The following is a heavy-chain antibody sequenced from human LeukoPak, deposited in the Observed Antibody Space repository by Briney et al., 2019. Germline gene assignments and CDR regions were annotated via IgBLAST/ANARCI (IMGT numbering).Heavy chain of an antibody. D-gene: IGHD3-3*02. V-gene: IGHV1-8*01. J-gene: IGHJ5*02. CDR2: MNPNSGNT. CDR1: GYTFSSYD. CDR3: AKAIFGVAWFDP. Sequence: ASVKVTCKASGYTFSSYDLAWVRHAPGQGLEWMGWMNPNSGNTGYAQKYQGRVTMTRNTSITTAYMELSSLRSEDTAVYYCAKAIFGVAWFDPWGQGTLVTVS.